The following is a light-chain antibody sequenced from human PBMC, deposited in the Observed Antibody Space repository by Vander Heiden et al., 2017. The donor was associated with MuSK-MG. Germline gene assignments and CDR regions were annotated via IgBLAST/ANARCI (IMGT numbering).Light chain of an antibody. Sequence: EIVMTQSPATLSVSPGESTTLSCRASQSVSSNLAWYQQKPGQAPRLLIYGASTRATGIPARFSGSGSGTEFTLTISSLQSEDFAVSYCQQYNNWPALTFGGGTKVEIK. V-gene: IGKV3-15*01. CDR2: GAS. J-gene: IGKJ4*01. CDR1: QSVSSN. CDR3: QQYNNWPALT.